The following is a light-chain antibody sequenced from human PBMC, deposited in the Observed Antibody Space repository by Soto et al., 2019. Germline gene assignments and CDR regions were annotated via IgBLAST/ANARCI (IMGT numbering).Light chain of an antibody. CDR1: QAVNTS. V-gene: IGKV3-11*01. Sequence: EIVLTQSPATLSSFPGDRVTLSCRASQAVNTSLAWYQHRPGQAPRLLIYLASNRAAGVPARFSGSGSGTDFTLTISDVEPEDFAVYYCLQRSDWPLTFGGGSKVEI. J-gene: IGKJ4*01. CDR2: LAS. CDR3: LQRSDWPLT.